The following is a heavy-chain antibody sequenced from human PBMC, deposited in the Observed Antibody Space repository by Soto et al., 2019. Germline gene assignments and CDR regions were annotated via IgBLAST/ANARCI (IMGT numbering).Heavy chain of an antibody. J-gene: IGHJ4*02. Sequence: PGWSLRRACAASVFTFGSYGMHWVRQAPGKGLEWVAVIWHDGSNKYYADSVKGRFTISRDNSKNTLYLQMNSLRAEDAAVYYCARDRGYLDYWGQGTLVTVSS. V-gene: IGHV3-33*01. CDR2: IWHDGSNK. CDR1: VFTFGSYG. CDR3: ARDRGYLDY. D-gene: IGHD2-15*01.